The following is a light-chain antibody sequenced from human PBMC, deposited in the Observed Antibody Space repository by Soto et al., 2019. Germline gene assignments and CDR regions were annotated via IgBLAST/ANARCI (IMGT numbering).Light chain of an antibody. CDR2: AAS. V-gene: IGKV1-27*01. J-gene: IGKJ3*01. Sequence: DIPMTQSPSSLSASVGDRVTITCRASQGISNCLAWYQQKPGKVPKLLIYAASTLQSGVPSRFSGNGSGTDFTLTISSLQPEDVATYYCQKYNSAHPFTFGPGTKVDIK. CDR3: QKYNSAHPFT. CDR1: QGISNC.